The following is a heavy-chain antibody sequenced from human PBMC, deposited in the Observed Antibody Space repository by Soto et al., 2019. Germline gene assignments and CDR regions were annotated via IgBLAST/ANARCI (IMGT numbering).Heavy chain of an antibody. V-gene: IGHV1-18*01. D-gene: IGHD2-15*01. CDR2: ISAYNGNT. CDR1: GYTFTSYG. CDR3: VVAAHPYYFDT. J-gene: IGHJ4*02. Sequence: QVQLVQSGAEVKKPGASVKVSCKASGYTFTSYGISGVRQAPGQGLEWMGWISAYNGNTNYAQKLQGRVTMTTDPSTSTAYMELGSLRSDDTAVYYCVVAAHPYYFDTWGQGTLFTASS.